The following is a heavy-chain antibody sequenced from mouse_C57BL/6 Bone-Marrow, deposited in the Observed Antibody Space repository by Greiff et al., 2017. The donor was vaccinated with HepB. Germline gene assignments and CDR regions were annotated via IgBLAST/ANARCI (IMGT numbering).Heavy chain of an antibody. J-gene: IGHJ1*03. CDR2: ILPSIGRT. CDR3: ARGRSTVVAHWYFDV. Sequence: VQLQESGSELRSPGSSVKLSCKDFDSEVFPIAYMSWVRQKPGHGFEWIGGILPSIGRTIYGEKFEDKATLDADTLSNTAYLELNSLTSEDSAIYYCARGRSTVVAHWYFDVWGTGTTVTVSS. CDR1: DSEVFPIAY. D-gene: IGHD1-1*01. V-gene: IGHV15-2*01.